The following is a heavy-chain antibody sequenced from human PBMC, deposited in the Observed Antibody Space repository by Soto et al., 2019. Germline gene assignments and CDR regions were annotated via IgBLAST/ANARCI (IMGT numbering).Heavy chain of an antibody. V-gene: IGHV1-3*01. CDR1: GYTFTSYA. CDR3: ARIGANSNYGDPTHYYYSYRDV. D-gene: IGHD4-17*01. J-gene: IGHJ6*03. Sequence: ASVKVSCKASGYTFTSYAMHWVRQAPGQRLEWMGWINAGNGNTKYSQKFQGRVTITRDTSASTAYMELSSLRSEDTAVYYCARIGANSNYGDPTHYYYSYRDVWGKGTRFTFPS. CDR2: INAGNGNT.